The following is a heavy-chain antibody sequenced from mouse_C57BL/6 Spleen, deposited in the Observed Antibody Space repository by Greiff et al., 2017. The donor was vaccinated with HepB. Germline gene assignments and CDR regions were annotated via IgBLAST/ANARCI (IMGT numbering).Heavy chain of an antibody. J-gene: IGHJ3*01. D-gene: IGHD2-3*01. CDR2: IDPSDSYT. Sequence: QVQLQQPGAELVKPGASVKLSCKASGYTFTSYWMQWVKQRPGQGLEWIGEIDPSDSYTNYNQKFKGKATLTVDTSSSTAYMQLSSLTSEDSAVYYCASPDGFAYWGQGTLVTVSA. CDR3: ASPDGFAY. V-gene: IGHV1-50*01. CDR1: GYTFTSYW.